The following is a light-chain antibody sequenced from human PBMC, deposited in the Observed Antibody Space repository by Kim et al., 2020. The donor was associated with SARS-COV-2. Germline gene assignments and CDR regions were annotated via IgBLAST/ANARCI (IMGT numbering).Light chain of an antibody. J-gene: IGLJ3*02. CDR3: CSYAGSYPWV. V-gene: IGLV2-11*01. CDR1: SSDVGGYNY. CDR2: DVS. Sequence: QSALTQPRSVSGSPGQSVTISCTGTSSDVGGYNYVSWYQQHPGKVPKLMIYDVSKRPSGVPDRFSGSKSGNTASLTISGLQAEDEADYYCCSYAGSYPWVVGRGTEMTVL.